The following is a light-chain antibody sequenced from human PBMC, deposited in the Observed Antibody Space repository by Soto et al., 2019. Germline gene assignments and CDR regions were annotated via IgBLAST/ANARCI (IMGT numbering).Light chain of an antibody. CDR1: NSNIGADYG. V-gene: IGLV1-40*01. CDR2: GNN. J-gene: IGLJ3*02. Sequence: QSVLTQPPSVSGAPGQRVTISCTGTNSNIGADYGVQWYQQFPGTAPKLHIYGNNNRPSGVSDRFSGSKSATSASLAITGLQPGDEADYYCQSYDSNLVGLVFGAGTKLTVL. CDR3: QSYDSNLVGLV.